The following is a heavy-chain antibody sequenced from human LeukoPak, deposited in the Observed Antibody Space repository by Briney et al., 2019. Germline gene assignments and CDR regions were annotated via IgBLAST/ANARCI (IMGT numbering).Heavy chain of an antibody. CDR3: ASALQGPPWDYFDY. D-gene: IGHD7-27*01. CDR2: IYYSGST. V-gene: IGHV4-59*01. CDR1: GGAISSYY. Sequence: PSETLSLTCTVSGGAISSYYWSWIRQPPGKGLEWIGYIYYSGSTNYNPSLKSRVTISVDTSKNQFSLKLSSVTAADTAVYYCASALQGPPWDYFDYWGQGALVTVSS. J-gene: IGHJ4*02.